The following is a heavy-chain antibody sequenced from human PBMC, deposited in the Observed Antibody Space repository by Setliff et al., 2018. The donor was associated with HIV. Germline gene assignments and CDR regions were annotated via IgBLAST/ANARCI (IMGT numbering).Heavy chain of an antibody. J-gene: IGHJ4*02. CDR3: ARGAVGTTPFDY. D-gene: IGHD1-26*01. CDR1: GGSISSGGYY. CDR2: IYYSGST. Sequence: SETLSLTCTVSGGSISSGGYYWSWIRQHPGKGLEWIGYIYYSGSTYYNPSLKSRVTISVDTSKNQFSLNLSSVTAADTALYYCARGAVGTTPFDYWGQGTLVTVSS. V-gene: IGHV4-31*03.